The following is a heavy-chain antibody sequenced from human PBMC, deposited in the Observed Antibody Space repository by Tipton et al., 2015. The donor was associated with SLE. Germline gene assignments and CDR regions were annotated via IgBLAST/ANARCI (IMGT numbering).Heavy chain of an antibody. J-gene: IGHJ4*02. CDR2: MYNSGST. CDR3: ARGQHQFGRFDY. CDR1: GDSITSGDYY. V-gene: IGHV4-61*02. Sequence: TLSLTCTVSGDSITSGDYYWTWIRQPAGKGLEWIGRMYNSGSTDYNPSLKSRVTMSVDTSKNQFSLKLASVTAADTAVYYCARGQHQFGRFDYWGQGTLVTVSS. D-gene: IGHD3/OR15-3a*01.